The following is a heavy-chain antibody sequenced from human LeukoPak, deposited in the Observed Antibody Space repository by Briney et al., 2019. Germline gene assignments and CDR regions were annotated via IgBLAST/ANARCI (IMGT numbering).Heavy chain of an antibody. CDR2: IYPGDSDT. CDR1: GYRFTSYW. D-gene: IGHD2-2*01. V-gene: IGHV5-51*01. Sequence: GESLKISCKGSGYRFTSYWIGWVRQMPGKGLEWMGIIYPGDSDTRYSPSFQGQVTISADKSISTAYLQWSSLKASDTAMYYCARLGCSSTSCYSNGYYFDYWGQGTLVTVSS. CDR3: ARLGCSSTSCYSNGYYFDY. J-gene: IGHJ4*02.